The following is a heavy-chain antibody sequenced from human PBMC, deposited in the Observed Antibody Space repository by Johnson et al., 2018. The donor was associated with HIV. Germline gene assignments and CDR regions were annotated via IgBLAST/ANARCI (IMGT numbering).Heavy chain of an antibody. D-gene: IGHD1-26*01. CDR1: GFTFSSYA. CDR3: ARGLELLTPAFDI. CDR2: ISGSGSTI. Sequence: MVLVESGGGLVQPGGSLRLSCAASGFTFSSYAMSWVRQDPGKGLEWVSAISGSGSTIYYAESVKGRFTISRDNAKNSLYLQMNSLRAEDTAVYYCARGLELLTPAFDIWGQGTMVTVSS. J-gene: IGHJ3*02. V-gene: IGHV3-48*04.